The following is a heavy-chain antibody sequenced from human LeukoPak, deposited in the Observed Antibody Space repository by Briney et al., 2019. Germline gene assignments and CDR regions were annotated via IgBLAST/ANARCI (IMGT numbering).Heavy chain of an antibody. CDR3: ARPKGDYYDSSGYRGDNWFDP. CDR1: GGSFSGYY. V-gene: IGHV4-34*01. CDR2: INHSGST. J-gene: IGHJ5*02. Sequence: SETLSLTCAVYGGSFSGYYWSWIRQPPGKGLEWIGEINHSGSTNYNPSLKSRVTISVDTSKHQFSLKLSSVTAADTAVYYCARPKGDYYDSSGYRGDNWFDPWGQGTLVTVSS. D-gene: IGHD3-22*01.